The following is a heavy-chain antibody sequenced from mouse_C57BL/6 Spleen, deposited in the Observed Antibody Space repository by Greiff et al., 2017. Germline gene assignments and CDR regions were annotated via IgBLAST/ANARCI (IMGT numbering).Heavy chain of an antibody. V-gene: IGHV10-1*01. J-gene: IGHJ1*03. Sequence: EVKLVESGGGLVQPKGSLKLSCAASGFSFTTYAMTWVRQPPGKGLEWVARIRSKSNNYATYYADSVKDRFTISRDDSESILYLQMNNLKTEVTAMYYGARGLWLRRSDWYFDVWGTGTMVTVSS. CDR2: IRSKSNNYAT. CDR3: ARGLWLRRSDWYFDV. D-gene: IGHD2-2*01. CDR1: GFSFTTYA.